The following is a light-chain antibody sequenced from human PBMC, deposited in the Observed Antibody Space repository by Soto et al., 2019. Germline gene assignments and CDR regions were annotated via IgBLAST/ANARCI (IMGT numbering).Light chain of an antibody. J-gene: IGLJ1*01. CDR2: DVS. CDR3: SSYTSSTTSS. Sequence: QSALTQPASVSGSPGQSITISCTGTSSDVGGYNYVSWYQQHPGKAPKLMIYDVSNRPSGVSNRFSGSKSGNTASLTISGLQAEYEADYYCSSYTSSTTSSFGTGTKVTVL. V-gene: IGLV2-14*03. CDR1: SSDVGGYNY.